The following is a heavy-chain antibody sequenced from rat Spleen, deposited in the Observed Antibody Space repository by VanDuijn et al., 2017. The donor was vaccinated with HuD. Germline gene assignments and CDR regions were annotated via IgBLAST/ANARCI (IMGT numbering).Heavy chain of an antibody. CDR2: ISYDGSST. CDR3: ARRYDFDY. CDR1: GFTFSRSA. Sequence: EVQLVESGGGLVQPGRSLKLSCAASGFTFSRSAMAWVRQAPAKGLEWVATISYDGSSTYYRDSVKGRLTISRDNAKSTLYLQMDSLRSEGTATYYCARRYDFDYWGQGVMVTVSS. J-gene: IGHJ2*01. D-gene: IGHD2-1*01. V-gene: IGHV5-29*01.